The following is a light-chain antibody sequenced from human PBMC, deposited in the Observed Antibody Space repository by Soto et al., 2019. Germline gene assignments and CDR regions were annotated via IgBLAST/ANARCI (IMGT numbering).Light chain of an antibody. CDR3: LQYDNHSWT. V-gene: IGKV1-5*01. J-gene: IGKJ1*01. Sequence: DIQMTQSPAALSPGVVDRVTSTLRASRSISDWLAWYQQKPGKAPKLLIFDASSLKSGVPSRFSGSGSGTEFTLTISSLQPDDVATYYCLQYDNHSWTFGQGTKVDIK. CDR2: DAS. CDR1: RSISDW.